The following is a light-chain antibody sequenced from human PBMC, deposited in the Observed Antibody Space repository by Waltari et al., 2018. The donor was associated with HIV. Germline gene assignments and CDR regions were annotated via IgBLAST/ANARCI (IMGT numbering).Light chain of an antibody. J-gene: IGLJ3*02. CDR3: AAWDDSLKAWV. CDR1: SSNIGTKT. Sequence: QSVLTQPPSASGTPGQRVTISCSGSSSNIGTKTVNWYQQLPGSAPKFLMYGNHVRPSGVPDRFAGSKSGTSASLAISGLRSEDEADYYCAAWDDSLKAWVFGGGTKVTVL. V-gene: IGLV1-44*01. CDR2: GNH.